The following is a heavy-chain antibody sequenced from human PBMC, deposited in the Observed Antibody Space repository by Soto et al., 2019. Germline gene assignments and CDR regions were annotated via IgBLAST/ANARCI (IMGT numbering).Heavy chain of an antibody. CDR2: IDPSDSYT. D-gene: IGHD6-19*01. CDR3: ATGIAVAGENYYYYYGMDV. Sequence: PGESLKISCKGSGYSFTSYWISWVRQMPGKGLEWMGRIDPSDSYTNYSPSFQGHVTISADKSISTAYLQWSSLKASDTAMYYCATGIAVAGENYYYYYGMDVWGQGTTVTVS. CDR1: GYSFTSYW. J-gene: IGHJ6*02. V-gene: IGHV5-10-1*01.